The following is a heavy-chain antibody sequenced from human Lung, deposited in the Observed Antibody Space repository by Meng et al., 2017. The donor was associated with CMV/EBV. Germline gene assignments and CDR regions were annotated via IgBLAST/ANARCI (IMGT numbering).Heavy chain of an antibody. J-gene: IGHJ6*02. D-gene: IGHD3-3*01. V-gene: IGHV3-11*01. CDR2: ISSSGSTI. Sequence: GGSLRLXCAASGFTFSDYYMSWIRQAPGKGLEWVSYISSSGSTIYYADSVKGRFTISRDNAKNSLYLQMNSLRAEDTAVYYCAREVPYDFWSGYGMDVWGQGTTVTVSS. CDR1: GFTFSDYY. CDR3: AREVPYDFWSGYGMDV.